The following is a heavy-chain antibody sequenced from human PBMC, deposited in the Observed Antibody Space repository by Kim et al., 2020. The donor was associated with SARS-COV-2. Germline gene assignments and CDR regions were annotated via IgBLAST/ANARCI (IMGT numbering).Heavy chain of an antibody. J-gene: IGHJ6*02. D-gene: IGHD5-12*01. Sequence: SLKSRVTISVDTSKIQFSLKLSAVTAADTAVYYCARGVATAGDHYYGMDVWGQGTTVPVSS. V-gene: IGHV4-34*01. CDR3: ARGVATAGDHYYGMDV.